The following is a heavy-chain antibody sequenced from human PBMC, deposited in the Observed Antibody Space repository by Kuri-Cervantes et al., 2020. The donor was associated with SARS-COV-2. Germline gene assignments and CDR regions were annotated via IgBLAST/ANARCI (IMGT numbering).Heavy chain of an antibody. V-gene: IGHV1-69*13. CDR2: IIPIFGTA. CDR1: GGTFSSYA. J-gene: IGHJ4*02. CDR3: ATPERGYSYGGYFDY. Sequence: LVKVSCKASGGTFSSYAISWVRQAPGQGLEWMGGIIPIFGTANYAQKFQGRVTITADESTSTAYMELSSLRSEDTAVYYCATPERGYSYGGYFDYWGQGTLVTVSS. D-gene: IGHD5-18*01.